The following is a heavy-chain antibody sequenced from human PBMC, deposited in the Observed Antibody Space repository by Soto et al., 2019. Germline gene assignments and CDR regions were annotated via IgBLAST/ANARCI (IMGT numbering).Heavy chain of an antibody. J-gene: IGHJ3*02. CDR3: VRKGDAFDI. CDR2: IDTAGDT. V-gene: IGHV3-13*01. CDR1: GFTLSRYD. Sequence: GGSLRLSCAAPGFTLSRYDMHWVRQLRGNGLEWVSAIDTAGDTYYSDSVKGRFTISSENAKNSLYLQMNSLRVGDTAVYYCVRKGDAFDIWGQGATVTVSS.